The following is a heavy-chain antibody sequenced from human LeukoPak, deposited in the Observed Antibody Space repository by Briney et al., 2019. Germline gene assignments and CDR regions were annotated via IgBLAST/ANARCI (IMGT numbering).Heavy chain of an antibody. J-gene: IGHJ4*02. Sequence: GGSLRLSCAAFGFTFRNYAVTWVRQAPGKGLEWVSGISGSGGSTYYADSVKGRFTISRDNSKNTLYLQMNSLRAEDTAVYYCAKANINNWYYFDSWGQGTLVTVSS. CDR2: ISGSGGST. CDR1: GFTFRNYA. V-gene: IGHV3-23*01. CDR3: AKANINNWYYFDS. D-gene: IGHD1-1*01.